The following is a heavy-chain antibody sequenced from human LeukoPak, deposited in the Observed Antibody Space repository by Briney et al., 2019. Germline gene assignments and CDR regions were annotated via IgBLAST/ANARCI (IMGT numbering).Heavy chain of an antibody. CDR2: IYPGDSDT. V-gene: IGHV5-51*01. Sequence: GESLKISCKGSGYSFTSYWIGWVRQMPGKGLEWMGIIYPGDSDTRYSPAFQGQVTISADKSISTAYLQWSSLKASDTAMYYCARHYYGSGSYRNDAFDIWGQGTMVTVSS. CDR1: GYSFTSYW. CDR3: ARHYYGSGSYRNDAFDI. D-gene: IGHD3-10*01. J-gene: IGHJ3*02.